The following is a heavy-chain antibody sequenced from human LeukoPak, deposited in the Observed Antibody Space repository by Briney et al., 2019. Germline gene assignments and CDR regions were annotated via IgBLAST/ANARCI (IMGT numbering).Heavy chain of an antibody. V-gene: IGHV1-69*13. D-gene: IGHD3-10*01. CDR1: GGTFSSYA. Sequence: ASVKVSCKASGGTFSSYAISWVRQAPGQGLEWMGGIIPIFGTANYAQKFQGRVTITADESTSTAYMELSSLRSEDTAVYYCAKAMTPYYYGSGALDYWGQGTLVTVSS. J-gene: IGHJ4*02. CDR3: AKAMTPYYYGSGALDY. CDR2: IIPIFGTA.